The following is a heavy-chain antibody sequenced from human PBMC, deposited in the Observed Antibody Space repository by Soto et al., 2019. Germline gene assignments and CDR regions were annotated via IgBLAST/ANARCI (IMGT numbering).Heavy chain of an antibody. CDR3: ARADYGGDDY. V-gene: IGHV1-18*01. Sequence: QLVQSGPEVKKPGASVKVSCKASGYTFSSYTISWVRQAPGQGLEWMGWISPYNGNTKYTQKLQGRLTMTIDTSTSTAYMELRSLRSDDTAVYYCARADYGGDDYWGQGTLVTVSS. D-gene: IGHD2-21*01. CDR1: GYTFSSYT. CDR2: ISPYNGNT. J-gene: IGHJ4*02.